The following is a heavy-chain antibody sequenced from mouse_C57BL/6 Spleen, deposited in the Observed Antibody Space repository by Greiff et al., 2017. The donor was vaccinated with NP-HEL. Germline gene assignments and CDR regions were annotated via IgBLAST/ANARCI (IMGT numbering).Heavy chain of an antibody. D-gene: IGHD1-1*01. V-gene: IGHV1-80*01. J-gene: IGHJ3*01. Sequence: QVQLKESGAELVKPGASVKISCKASGYAFSSYWMNWVKQRPGKGLEWIGQIYPGDGDTNYNGKFKGKATLTADKSSSTAYMQLSSLTSEDSAVYFCARRNGYYGSTPFAYWGQGTLVTVSA. CDR1: GYAFSSYW. CDR3: ARRNGYYGSTPFAY. CDR2: IYPGDGDT.